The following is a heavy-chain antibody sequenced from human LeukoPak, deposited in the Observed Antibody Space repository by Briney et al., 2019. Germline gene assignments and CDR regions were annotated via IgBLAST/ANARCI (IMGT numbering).Heavy chain of an antibody. Sequence: NPSETLSLTCAVSGGSISSGGYAWSWIRQPPGKGREWIGYIYYSGSAYDNPSLKRRVTISVDTSKNQFSLKLSSVTAADTAVYYCAREVVVVPAGSNWFDPWGQGTLVTVSS. V-gene: IGHV4-30-4*07. CDR1: GGSISSGGYA. D-gene: IGHD2-2*01. CDR3: AREVVVVPAGSNWFDP. CDR2: IYYSGSA. J-gene: IGHJ5*02.